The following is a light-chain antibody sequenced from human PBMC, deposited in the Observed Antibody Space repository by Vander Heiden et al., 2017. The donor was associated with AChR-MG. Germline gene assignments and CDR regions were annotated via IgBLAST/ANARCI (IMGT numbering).Light chain of an antibody. CDR2: SNV. CDR3: QSYDNSLNAYV. Sequence: QSVLTQPPSVSGAPGQRLTISCTGTNSNIGAGYAVHWYQQLPGTAPKLLIYSNVNRPSGVPDRFSASKSASSASLAITGLQAEDEANYYCQSYDNSLNAYVFGTGTKVTVL. J-gene: IGLJ1*01. CDR1: NSNIGAGYA. V-gene: IGLV1-40*01.